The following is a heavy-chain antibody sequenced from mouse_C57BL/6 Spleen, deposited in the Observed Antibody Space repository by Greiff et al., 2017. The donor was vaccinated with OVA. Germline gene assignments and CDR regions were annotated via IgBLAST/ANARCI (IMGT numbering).Heavy chain of an antibody. CDR3: ANPYYPDGAWFAY. CDR1: GYTFTSYG. J-gene: IGHJ3*01. Sequence: VQLVESGAELARPGASVKLSCKASGYTFTSYGISWVKQRTGQGLEWIGEIYPRSGNTYYNEKFKGKATLTADKSSSTAYMELRSLTSEDSAVYFCANPYYPDGAWFAYWGQGTLVTVSA. V-gene: IGHV1-81*01. D-gene: IGHD1-1*02. CDR2: IYPRSGNT.